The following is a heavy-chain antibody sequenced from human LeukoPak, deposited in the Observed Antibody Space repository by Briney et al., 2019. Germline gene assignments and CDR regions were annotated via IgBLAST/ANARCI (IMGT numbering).Heavy chain of an antibody. CDR2: INPNSGGT. J-gene: IGHJ4*02. CDR3: ARASSGWSLGYY. D-gene: IGHD6-19*01. Sequence: GASVKVSCKASGYTFTSYGISWVRQAPGQGLEWMGWINPNSGGTNYAQKFQGRVTMTRDTSISTAYMELSRLRSDDTAAYYCARASSGWSLGYYWGQGTLVTVSS. V-gene: IGHV1-2*02. CDR1: GYTFTSYG.